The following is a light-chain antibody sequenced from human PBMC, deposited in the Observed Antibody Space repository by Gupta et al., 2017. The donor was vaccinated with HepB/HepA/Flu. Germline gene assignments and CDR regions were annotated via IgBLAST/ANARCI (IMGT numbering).Light chain of an antibody. CDR3: QSYDRSLSGWV. CDR1: SSNIGAGYD. V-gene: IGLV1-40*01. CDR2: NNY. Sequence: QSVLTQPPSVSGAPGQRVTISCTGSSSNIGAGYDVKWYQQFPGTAPQLLIYNNYKRPSWVPDRFSGSKSGTSASLAITGVQGEDEADYYCQSYDRSLSGWVFGGGTKLTVL. J-gene: IGLJ3*02.